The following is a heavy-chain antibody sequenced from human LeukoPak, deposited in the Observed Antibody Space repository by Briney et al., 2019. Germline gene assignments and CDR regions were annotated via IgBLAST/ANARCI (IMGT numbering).Heavy chain of an antibody. CDR1: GFTFSNYW. D-gene: IGHD4-17*01. V-gene: IGHV3-74*01. Sequence: GGSLRLSCAASGFTFSNYWMHWVRQAPGKGLVWVSRVNPEGSSASYADSVKGRFTISRDNAKNSLSLQMNSLRVEDTAVYYCARDGVRGFTATTPFDYWGPGTLVTVSS. CDR3: ARDGVRGFTATTPFDY. J-gene: IGHJ4*02. CDR2: VNPEGSSA.